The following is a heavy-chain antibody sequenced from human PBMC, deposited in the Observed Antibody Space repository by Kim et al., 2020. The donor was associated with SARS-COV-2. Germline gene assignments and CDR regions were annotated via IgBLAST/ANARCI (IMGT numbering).Heavy chain of an antibody. V-gene: IGHV1-18*01. CDR1: GYTFTSYG. Sequence: ASVKVSCKASGYTFTSYGISWVRQAPGQGLEWMGWISAYNGNTNYAQKLQGRVTMTTDTSTSTAYMELRSLRSDDTAVYYCARGSPLAGPSSWYTPLTDWGQGTLVTVSS. CDR3: ARGSPLAGPSSWYTPLTD. J-gene: IGHJ4*02. CDR2: ISAYNGNT. D-gene: IGHD6-13*01.